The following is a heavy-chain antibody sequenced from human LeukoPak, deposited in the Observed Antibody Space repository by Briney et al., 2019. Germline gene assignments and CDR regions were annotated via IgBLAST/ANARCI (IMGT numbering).Heavy chain of an antibody. CDR3: AVSHYDILTGFDY. CDR1: DGSISSSSYY. D-gene: IGHD3-9*01. J-gene: IGHJ4*02. V-gene: IGHV4-39*01. Sequence: EPSETLSLTCTVSDGSISSSSYYWGWIRQPPGKGLEWIGSIYYSGSTYYNPSLKSRVTISVDTSKKQFSLKLSSVTAADTAVYYCAVSHYDILTGFDYWGQGTLVTVSS. CDR2: IYYSGST.